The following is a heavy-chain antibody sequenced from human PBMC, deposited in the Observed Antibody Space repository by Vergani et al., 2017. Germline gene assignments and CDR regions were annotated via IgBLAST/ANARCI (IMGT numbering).Heavy chain of an antibody. J-gene: IGHJ4*02. CDR3: ARRGLESHLDY. Sequence: QVQLVESGGGVVQPGRSLRLSCAASGFTFSSYGMHWVRQAPGKGLEWVAVIWYDGSNKYYADSVKGRFTISRDNSKNTLYLQMNSLRAEDTAVYYCARRGLESHLDYWGQGTLVTVSS. CDR2: IWYDGSNK. D-gene: IGHD5-24*01. V-gene: IGHV3-33*01. CDR1: GFTFSSYG.